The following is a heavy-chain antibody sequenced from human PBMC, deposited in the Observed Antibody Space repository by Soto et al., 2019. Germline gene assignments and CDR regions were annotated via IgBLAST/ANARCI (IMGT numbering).Heavy chain of an antibody. CDR2: IYYSGST. CDR1: GGSISSYY. Sequence: SETLSLTCTVSGGSISSYYWSWIRQPPGKGLEWIGYIYYSGSTNYNPSLKSRVTISVDTSKNQFSLKLSSVTAADTAVYYCARRNWENAFYIWGQGTMVTVSS. CDR3: ARRNWENAFYI. D-gene: IGHD7-27*01. V-gene: IGHV4-59*08. J-gene: IGHJ3*02.